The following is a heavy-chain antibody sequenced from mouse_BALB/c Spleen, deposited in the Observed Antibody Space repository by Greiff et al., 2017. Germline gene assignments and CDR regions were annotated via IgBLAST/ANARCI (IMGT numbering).Heavy chain of an antibody. D-gene: IGHD1-1*01. J-gene: IGHJ1*01. CDR1: GFAFSSYD. CDR2: ISSGGGST. V-gene: IGHV5-12-1*01. Sequence: EVKLMESGGGLVKPGGSLKLSCAASGFAFSSYDMSWVRQTPEKRLEWVAYISSGGGSTYYPDTVKGRFTISRDNAKNTLYLQMSSLKSEDTAMYYCARLITKGYFDVWGAGTTVTVSS. CDR3: ARLITKGYFDV.